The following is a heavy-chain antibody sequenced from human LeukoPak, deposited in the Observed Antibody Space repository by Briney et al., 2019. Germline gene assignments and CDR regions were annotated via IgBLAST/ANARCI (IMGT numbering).Heavy chain of an antibody. CDR2: IYYSGST. J-gene: IGHJ4*02. CDR3: ASFRKPGYSYGYDYGVFDY. D-gene: IGHD5-18*01. V-gene: IGHV4-59*01. Sequence: PSETLSLTCTVSGGSISSYYWSWIRQPPGKGLEWIGYIYYSGSTNYNPSLKSRVTISVDTSKNQFSLKLSSVTAADTAVYYCASFRKPGYSYGYDYGVFDYWGQGTLVTVSS. CDR1: GGSISSYY.